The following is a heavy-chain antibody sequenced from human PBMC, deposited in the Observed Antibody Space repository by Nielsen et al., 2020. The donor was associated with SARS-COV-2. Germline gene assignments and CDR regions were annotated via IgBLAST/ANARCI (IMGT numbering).Heavy chain of an antibody. D-gene: IGHD2-2*01. CDR1: GFTFSSYA. CDR2: ISYDGNNK. V-gene: IGHV3-30-3*01. CDR3: ARPHQMLWVYYGMDI. Sequence: GESLKISCAASGFTFSSYAMHWVRQAPGKGLEWVAVISYDGNNKYYTDSVKGRFTISRDSSTNTLFLQMNSLRAEDTAIYYCARPHQMLWVYYGMDIWGQGTTVTVSS. J-gene: IGHJ6*02.